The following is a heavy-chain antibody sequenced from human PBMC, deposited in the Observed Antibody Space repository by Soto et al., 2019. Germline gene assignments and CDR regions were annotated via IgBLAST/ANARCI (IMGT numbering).Heavy chain of an antibody. J-gene: IGHJ5*02. CDR1: GFSLSTSGVG. CDR3: VHIQNEGYCSRTSCLSWFDP. CDR2: IYWNDDK. D-gene: IGHD2-2*01. V-gene: IGHV2-5*01. Sequence: SGPTLVNPTQTLTLTCTFSGFSLSTSGVGVGWIRQPPGKALEWLALIYWNDDKRYSPSLRGRLTITKDTSKNQVVLTMTNMDPVDTATYYCVHIQNEGYCSRTSCLSWFDPWGQGTLVTVSS.